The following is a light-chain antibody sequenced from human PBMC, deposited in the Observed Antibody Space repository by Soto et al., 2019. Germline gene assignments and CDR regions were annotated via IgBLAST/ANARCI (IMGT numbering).Light chain of an antibody. Sequence: DIQMTQSPSALSASVGDRVTIACRASHSISNWLAWYQQKPGKAPKLLIYKASSLQSGVPPRFSGGGSGTEFTLTISSLQPDDFATYYCQHYNSYSEAFGQGTKVDIK. CDR2: KAS. CDR1: HSISNW. CDR3: QHYNSYSEA. J-gene: IGKJ1*01. V-gene: IGKV1-5*03.